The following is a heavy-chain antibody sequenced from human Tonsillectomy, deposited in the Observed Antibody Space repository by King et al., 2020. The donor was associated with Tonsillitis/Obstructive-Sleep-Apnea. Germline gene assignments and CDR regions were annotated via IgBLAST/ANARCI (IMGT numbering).Heavy chain of an antibody. CDR3: AKDRDLGTLDY. V-gene: IGHV3-30*18. CDR1: GFTFSSFG. Sequence: MQLVESGGGVVQPGRSLRLSCTASGFTFSSFGMHWVRQAPGKGLEWVAVLSYDGSDKYCADSVKGRFTISRDNSKNTVYLQMNSLRAEDTAVYFCAKDRDLGTLDYWGQGTLVIVSS. D-gene: IGHD3-10*01. CDR2: LSYDGSDK. J-gene: IGHJ4*02.